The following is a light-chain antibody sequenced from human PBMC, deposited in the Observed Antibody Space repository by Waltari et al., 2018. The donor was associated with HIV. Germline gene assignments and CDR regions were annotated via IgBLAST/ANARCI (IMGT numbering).Light chain of an antibody. CDR1: QSVGTY. Sequence: DIQVAQYPSTLAASVGDRVTLTCRTSQSVGTYLAWYQRQPGKAPKLLIYQASSLQTGVPSRFSASGSGTYFTLTITSLQPDDFATYYCQQYHTYLTFGQGTGLE. V-gene: IGKV1-5*03. CDR2: QAS. CDR3: QQYHTYLT. J-gene: IGKJ2*01.